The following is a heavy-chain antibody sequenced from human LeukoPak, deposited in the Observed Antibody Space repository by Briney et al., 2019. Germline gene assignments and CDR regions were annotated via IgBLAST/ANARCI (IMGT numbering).Heavy chain of an antibody. CDR1: GYTFTSNA. Sequence: ASVKVSCKASGYTFTSNAMHWVRQAPGQRLEWMGWINAGNGNTKYSQKFQGRVTITRDTSASTAYMELSSLRSEDTAVYYCAREIRGQQQLVLERWFDPWGQGTLVTVSS. D-gene: IGHD6-13*01. CDR2: INAGNGNT. J-gene: IGHJ5*02. V-gene: IGHV1-3*01. CDR3: AREIRGQQQLVLERWFDP.